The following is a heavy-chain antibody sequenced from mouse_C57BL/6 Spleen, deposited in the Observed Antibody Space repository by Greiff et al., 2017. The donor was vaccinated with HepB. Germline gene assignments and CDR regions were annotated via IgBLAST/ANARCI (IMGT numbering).Heavy chain of an antibody. D-gene: IGHD1-1*01. CDR2: INPNNGGT. V-gene: IGHV1-26*01. CDR1: GYTFTDYY. CDR3: ASDYYGSSYDAMDY. Sequence: VQLKQSGPELVKPGASVKISCKASGYTFTDYYMNWVKQSHGKSLEWIGDINPNNGGTSYNQKFKGKATLTVDKSSSTAYMELRSLTSEDSAVYYCASDYYGSSYDAMDYWGQGTSVTVSS. J-gene: IGHJ4*01.